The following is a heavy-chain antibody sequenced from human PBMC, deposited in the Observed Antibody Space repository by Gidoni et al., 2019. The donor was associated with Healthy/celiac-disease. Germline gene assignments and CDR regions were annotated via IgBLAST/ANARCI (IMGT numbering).Heavy chain of an antibody. CDR3: ARVRSGYSYGYYFDY. CDR1: GWSFRGYY. Sequence: QVQLQQWGAGLLKPSETLSLTYPVYGWSFRGYYWSWIRQPPGKGLEWIGEINHSGSTNYNPSLKSRVTISVDTSKNQFSLKLSSVTAADTAVYYCARVRSGYSYGYYFDYWGQGTLVTVSS. D-gene: IGHD5-18*01. V-gene: IGHV4-34*01. CDR2: INHSGST. J-gene: IGHJ4*02.